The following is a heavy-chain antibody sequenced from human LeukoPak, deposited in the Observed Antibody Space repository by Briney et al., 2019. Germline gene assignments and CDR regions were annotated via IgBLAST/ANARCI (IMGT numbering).Heavy chain of an antibody. CDR3: AXGGXXXDIXTGXTXXYXFDY. Sequence: PSETLSLTCTVSGGSISSSSYYWGWIRQPPGKGLEWIGSIYYSGSTYYNPSLKSRVTISVDTSKNQFSLKLRSVTAADTAVYYCAXGGXXXDIXTGXTXXYXFDYWGQGTLVTVSS. V-gene: IGHV4-39*07. D-gene: IGHD3-9*01. CDR1: GGSISSSSYY. J-gene: IGHJ4*02. CDR2: IYYSGST.